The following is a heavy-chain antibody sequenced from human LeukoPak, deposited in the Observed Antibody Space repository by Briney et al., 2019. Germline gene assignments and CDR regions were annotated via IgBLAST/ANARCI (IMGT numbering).Heavy chain of an antibody. V-gene: IGHV3-33*01. CDR2: IWYDGSNK. D-gene: IGHD3-22*01. Sequence: GGSLRLSRAASGFTFSSYGMHWVRQAPGKGLEWVAVIWYDGSNKYYADSVKGRFTISRDNSKNTLYLQMNSLRAEDTAVYYCARVSDSSGYYPFDYWGQGTLVTVSS. J-gene: IGHJ4*02. CDR3: ARVSDSSGYYPFDY. CDR1: GFTFSSYG.